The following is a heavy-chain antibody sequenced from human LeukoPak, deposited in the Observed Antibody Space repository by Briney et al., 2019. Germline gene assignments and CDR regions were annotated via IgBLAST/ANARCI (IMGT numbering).Heavy chain of an antibody. Sequence: PGGSLRLSCAASGFMFSTYEMNWVRQAPGKGLEWLSCISYNGRSIYYADSVKGRFTISRDNAKNSLYLQMNSLRVEDTAVYYCARDGRWINYYDASSPVWGQGTLVTVSS. CDR3: ARDGRWINYYDASSPV. V-gene: IGHV3-48*03. CDR1: GFMFSTYE. CDR2: ISYNGRSI. J-gene: IGHJ4*02. D-gene: IGHD3-22*01.